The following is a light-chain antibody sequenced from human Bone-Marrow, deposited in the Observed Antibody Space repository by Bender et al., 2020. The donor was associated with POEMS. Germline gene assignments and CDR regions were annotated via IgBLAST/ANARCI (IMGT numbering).Light chain of an antibody. CDR2: EVN. CDR1: SSDVGGYNF. J-gene: IGLJ2*01. CDR3: SSYTSSDTLL. V-gene: IGLV2-14*01. Sequence: QSALTQPPSASGSPGQSITISCTGASSDVGGYNFVSWYQQHPGKAPKLVIYEVNYRPSGVSNRFSGSKSGNTASLTISGLQAEDEADYYCSSYTSSDTLLFGGGTRLTVL.